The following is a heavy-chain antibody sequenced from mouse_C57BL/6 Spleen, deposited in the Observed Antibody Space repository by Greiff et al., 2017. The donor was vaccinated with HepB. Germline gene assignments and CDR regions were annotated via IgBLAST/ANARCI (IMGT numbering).Heavy chain of an antibody. CDR3: ARKDSSGPYYAMDY. CDR1: GYTFTSYW. J-gene: IGHJ4*01. Sequence: QVHVKQPGAELVKPGASVKMSCKASGYTFTSYWITWVKQRPGQGLEWIGDIYPGSGSTNYNEKFKSKATLTVDTSSSTAYMQLSSLTSEDSAVYYCARKDSSGPYYAMDYWGQGTSVTVSS. V-gene: IGHV1-55*01. CDR2: IYPGSGST. D-gene: IGHD3-2*02.